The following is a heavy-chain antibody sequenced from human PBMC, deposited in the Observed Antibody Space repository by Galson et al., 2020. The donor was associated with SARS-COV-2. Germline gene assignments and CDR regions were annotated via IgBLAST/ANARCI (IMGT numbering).Heavy chain of an antibody. CDR2: IDWNDDK. CDR1: GFSLSTSGMR. V-gene: IGHV2-70*04. D-gene: IGHD5-12*01. CDR3: ARIKDGYPYYFDY. Sequence: SGPTLVKPTQTLTLTCTFSGFSLSTSGMRVSWIRQPPGKALEWLARIDWNDDKLYSTPLKTRLTISKDTSKNQVVLTMTNMDPVDTATYYCARIKDGYPYYFDYWGQGTLVTVSS. J-gene: IGHJ4*02.